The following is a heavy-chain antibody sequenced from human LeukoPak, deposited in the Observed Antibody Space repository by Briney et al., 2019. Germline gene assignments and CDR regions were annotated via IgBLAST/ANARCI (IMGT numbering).Heavy chain of an antibody. J-gene: IGHJ4*02. CDR2: IKQDGSEK. Sequence: PGGSLRLSCAASGFTFSTSWMSWVRQAPGKGLEWVANIKQDGSEKYYVDSVKGRFTISRDNAKNSLYLQMNSLRVEDTAVYYCARLSTAVADADYWGQGILVTVSS. CDR1: GFTFSTSW. D-gene: IGHD6-19*01. CDR3: ARLSTAVADADY. V-gene: IGHV3-7*01.